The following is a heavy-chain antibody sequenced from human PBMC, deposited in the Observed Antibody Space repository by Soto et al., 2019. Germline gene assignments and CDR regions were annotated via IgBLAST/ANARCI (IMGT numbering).Heavy chain of an antibody. CDR2: ISGSSTYI. J-gene: IGHJ5*02. Sequence: PGGSLRLSCAASGFTFSSYSMNWVRQAPGKGLEWVSSISGSSTYIYYADSVKGRFTISRDNAKNSLYLQMNSLRAEDTAVYFCARAMYSYGDNWFDPWGQGTLVTVSS. D-gene: IGHD5-18*01. CDR1: GFTFSSYS. CDR3: ARAMYSYGDNWFDP. V-gene: IGHV3-21*01.